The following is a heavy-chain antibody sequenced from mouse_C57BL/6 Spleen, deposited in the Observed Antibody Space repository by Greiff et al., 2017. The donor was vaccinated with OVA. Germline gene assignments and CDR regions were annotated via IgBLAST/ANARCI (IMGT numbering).Heavy chain of an antibody. V-gene: IGHV1-18*01. J-gene: IGHJ2*01. D-gene: IGHD3-3*01. CDR1: GPHSTHYT. CDR3: ARWGGTSYFDY. Sequence: EVTMRGAVSELVKPGASVKIPCKASGPHSTHYTMDWVKQSHGKSLEWIGDINPNNGGTIYNQKFKGKSTLTVDKSSSTAYMEIRRLAYEDTAVYYCARWGGTSYFDYWGQGTTLTVSS. CDR2: INPNNGGT.